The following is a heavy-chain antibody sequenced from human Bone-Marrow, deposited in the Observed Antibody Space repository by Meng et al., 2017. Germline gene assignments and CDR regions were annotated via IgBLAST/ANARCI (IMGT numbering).Heavy chain of an antibody. D-gene: IGHD3-9*01. J-gene: IGHJ4*02. CDR3: TRGNYDILTGYYKFDY. V-gene: IGHV3-49*03. Sequence: GGSLRLSCTASGFTFGDYAMSWFRQAPGKGLEWVGFIRSKAYGGTTEYAASVKGRFTISRDDSKSIAYLQMNSLKTEDTAVYYWTRGNYDILTGYYKFDYWARERWSPSPQ. CDR2: IRSKAYGGTT. CDR1: GFTFGDYA.